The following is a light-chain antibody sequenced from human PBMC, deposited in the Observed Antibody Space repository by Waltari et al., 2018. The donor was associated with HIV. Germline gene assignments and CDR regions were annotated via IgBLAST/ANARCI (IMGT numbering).Light chain of an antibody. CDR1: SCDVGGYND. CDR3: SSYTSSITPLV. CDR2: QVN. V-gene: IGLV2-14*01. J-gene: IGLJ1*01. Sequence: SALTQLPSLHGPPGQSITSPSTPTSCDVGGYNDVTSYQQPPGNAPTLTIYQVNIRPSGVSNRFSGAKSGNTAALTISGRQAEDEADYYCSSYTSSITPLVFGTGTKVTVL.